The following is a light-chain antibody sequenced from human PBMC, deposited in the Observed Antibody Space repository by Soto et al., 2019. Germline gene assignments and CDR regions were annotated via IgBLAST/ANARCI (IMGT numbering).Light chain of an antibody. CDR1: RSNIGAGYD. V-gene: IGLV1-40*01. CDR2: ANT. Sequence: QSVLTQPPSVSGATGQRVTISCTGSRSNIGAGYDVHWYQHFPGTSPKLIIHANTDRSSGVPDRFSGSKSGTSASLAIAGLQAEDESDYYCQSYDSTLSAPIFGGGTQLTVL. CDR3: QSYDSTLSAPI. J-gene: IGLJ2*01.